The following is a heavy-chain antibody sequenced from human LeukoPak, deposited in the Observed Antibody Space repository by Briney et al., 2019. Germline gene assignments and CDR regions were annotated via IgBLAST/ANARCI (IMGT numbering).Heavy chain of an antibody. CDR2: IHHNSGGT. V-gene: IGHV1-2*04. CDR3: ARDRGYCSSTSCYWDAFDI. CDR1: GYTFTGYY. Sequence: ASVTVSCKACGYTFTGYYMHWVRQPRGKGLEWMGWIHHNSGGTNYAQKFQGWVTMTRDTSISTAYMELSRLRSDDTAVYYCARDRGYCSSTSCYWDAFDIWGQGTMVTVSS. J-gene: IGHJ3*02. D-gene: IGHD2-2*01.